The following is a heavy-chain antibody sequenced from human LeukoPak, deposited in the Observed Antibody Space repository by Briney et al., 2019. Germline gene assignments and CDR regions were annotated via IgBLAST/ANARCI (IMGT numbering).Heavy chain of an antibody. D-gene: IGHD5-18*01. V-gene: IGHV3-74*01. CDR1: GFYLLNAW. CDR2: IKSDGSTT. CDR3: ARVVDTHFDY. J-gene: IGHJ4*02. Sequence: GGSLRLSCAASGFYLLNAWMSWVRQAPGKGLVWVSRIKSDGSTTTYADSVKGRFTISRDNAKNTLYLQMNSLRAEDTAVYYCARVVDTHFDYWGQGTLVTVSS.